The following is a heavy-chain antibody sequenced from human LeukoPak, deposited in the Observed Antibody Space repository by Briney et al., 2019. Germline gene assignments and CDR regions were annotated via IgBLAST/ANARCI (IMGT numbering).Heavy chain of an antibody. Sequence: SQTLSLTCSAYGGSFGGYFWSWIRQPPGEGLEWIGEVNHSGSTNYNPSLKSRVTISVDTSRTQFSLNLRSVTAADTAVYYCARGPPLAYYGTGGYYFFDYWGQGILVTVSP. CDR1: GGSFGGYF. CDR2: VNHSGST. V-gene: IGHV4-34*01. CDR3: ARGPPLAYYGTGGYYFFDY. D-gene: IGHD3-22*01. J-gene: IGHJ4*02.